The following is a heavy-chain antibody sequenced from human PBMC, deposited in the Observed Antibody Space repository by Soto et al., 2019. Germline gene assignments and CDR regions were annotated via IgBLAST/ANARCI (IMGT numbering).Heavy chain of an antibody. V-gene: IGHV4-39*01. CDR2: IYYSGST. CDR1: GGSISSSSYY. Sequence: QLQLRESGPGLVKPSETLSLTCTVSGGSISSSSYYWGWIRQPPGKGLEWIGSIYYSGSTYYNPSLKSRVTISVDTSKNQFSLKLSSVTAADTAVYYCAIQGATYYYDSSGYYYVDYWGQGTLVTVSS. J-gene: IGHJ4*02. D-gene: IGHD3-22*01. CDR3: AIQGATYYYDSSGYYYVDY.